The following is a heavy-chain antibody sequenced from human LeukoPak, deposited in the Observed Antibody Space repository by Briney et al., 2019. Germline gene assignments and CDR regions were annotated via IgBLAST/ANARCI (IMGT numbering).Heavy chain of an antibody. D-gene: IGHD2-2*01. CDR1: GFSFSSYW. CDR3: VRHGDTDSCLAN. J-gene: IGHJ4*02. CDR2: INPDGRSK. Sequence: PGGSLRLSCAASGFSFSSYWMFWVRQAPGRGLEWLANINPDGRSKQYVDSVKGRFTISRDNAKSSLYLQMNDLRAEDTAVYYCVRHGDTDSCLANWGQGTLVTVSS. V-gene: IGHV3-7*01.